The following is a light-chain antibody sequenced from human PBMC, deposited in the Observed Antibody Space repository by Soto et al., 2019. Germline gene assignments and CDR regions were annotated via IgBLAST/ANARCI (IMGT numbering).Light chain of an antibody. V-gene: IGKV1-27*01. CDR3: QNYNSAPRT. J-gene: IGKJ1*01. Sequence: DIQMTQSPSSLSASVGDRVTITCRASQGISNYLAWYQQKPGKVPELLIYGASTLQSGVPSRFSGSGSGTDFALTISSLQPEDVATYYCQNYNSAPRTFDQGTKVEIK. CDR2: GAS. CDR1: QGISNY.